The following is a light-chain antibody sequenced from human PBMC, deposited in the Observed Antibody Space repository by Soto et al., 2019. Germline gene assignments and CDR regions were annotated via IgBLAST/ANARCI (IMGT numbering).Light chain of an antibody. J-gene: IGLJ1*01. CDR1: SSDVGGYNY. CDR3: SSYAGSNNFGV. V-gene: IGLV2-8*01. CDR2: EVS. Sequence: QSALTQPPSASGSPGQSVTISCTGTSSDVGGYNYVSWYQQHPGKAPKLMIYEVSKRPSGVPDRFSGSKSGNTASLTVSGLQAADEGDYYCSSYAGSNNFGVFGTGTKLTVL.